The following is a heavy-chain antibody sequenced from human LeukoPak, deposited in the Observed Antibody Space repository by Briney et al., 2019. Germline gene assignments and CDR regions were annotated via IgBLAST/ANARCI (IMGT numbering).Heavy chain of an antibody. Sequence: PSETLSLTCIVFGGSINSNTHYWSWIRQPPGRGLEWIGTIHYSGTTFYNPSLRSRVHLSVDTSKNQFSLRLSSVTAADTAVYYRARHPSGEPFDYWGQGTLVTVSS. J-gene: IGHJ4*02. CDR1: GGSINSNTHY. D-gene: IGHD1-26*01. CDR2: IHYSGTT. CDR3: ARHPSGEPFDY. V-gene: IGHV4-39*01.